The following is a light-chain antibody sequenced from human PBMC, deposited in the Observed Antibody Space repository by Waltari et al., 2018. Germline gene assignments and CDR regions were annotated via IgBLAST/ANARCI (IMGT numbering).Light chain of an antibody. Sequence: SSELTQDPAVSVALGQTITITCQGDSLRTYYANWSQQKPGQAPFLFIYGQNSRPSGFPGRFSGSKSGNTASLTITGAQAEDGAYDYGNSRESRDNPIYVFGSGTKVTV. CDR2: GQN. J-gene: IGLJ1*01. CDR1: SLRTYY. V-gene: IGLV3-19*01. CDR3: NSRESRDNPIYV.